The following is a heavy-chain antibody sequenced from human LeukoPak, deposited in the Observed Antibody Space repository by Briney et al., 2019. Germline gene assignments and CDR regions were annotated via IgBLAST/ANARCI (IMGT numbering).Heavy chain of an antibody. Sequence: GGSLRLSCAASGFTFSSYGMSWVRQAPGKGPQWVSAITGSGGTTYYADSVKGRFTISRDNSKNTLYLQMNSLRAEDTAVYYCAKIQGYFDYWGLGNLVTVSS. V-gene: IGHV3-23*01. CDR2: ITGSGGTT. CDR1: GFTFSSYG. J-gene: IGHJ4*02. CDR3: AKIQGYFDY.